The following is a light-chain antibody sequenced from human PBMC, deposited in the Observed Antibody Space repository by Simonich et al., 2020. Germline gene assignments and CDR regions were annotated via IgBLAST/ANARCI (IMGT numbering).Light chain of an antibody. Sequence: DIVMTQSPLSLPVTPGEPASISCRSSQSLRHSNGYNYLDWYLQKPGQSPQLLIYLGSNRASGGPDRVRGSGSGTDFTLKISRVEAEDVGVYYCMQALQTITFGQGTRLEIK. CDR1: QSLRHSNGYNY. J-gene: IGKJ5*01. V-gene: IGKV2-28*01. CDR3: MQALQTIT. CDR2: LGS.